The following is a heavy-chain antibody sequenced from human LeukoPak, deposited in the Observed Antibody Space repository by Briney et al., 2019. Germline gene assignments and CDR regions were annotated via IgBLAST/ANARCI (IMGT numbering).Heavy chain of an antibody. CDR2: INPNSGGT. CDR1: GYTFTGYY. V-gene: IGHV1-2*02. Sequence: ASVKVSCKASGYTFTGYYMHWVRQAPGQGLEWMGWINPNSGGTNYAQKFQGRVTMTRDTSISTAYMELSRLRSDDTAVYYCARDLGIAVAGGFDPGGQGTLVTVSS. D-gene: IGHD6-19*01. CDR3: ARDLGIAVAGGFDP. J-gene: IGHJ5*02.